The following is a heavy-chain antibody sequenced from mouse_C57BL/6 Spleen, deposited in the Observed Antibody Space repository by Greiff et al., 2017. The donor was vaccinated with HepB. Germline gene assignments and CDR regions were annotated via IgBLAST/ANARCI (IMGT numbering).Heavy chain of an antibody. Sequence: QVQLQQSGAELVRPGSSVKLSCKASGYTFTSYWMDWVKQRPGQGLEWIGNIYPTDSEIHYNKKFKDKATLTVEKSSSTAYMQLSSLTSEDSAVYCCARGGGDYGLDYWGQGTSVTVSS. CDR3: ARGGGDYGLDY. V-gene: IGHV1-61*01. CDR1: GYTFTSYW. J-gene: IGHJ4*01. CDR2: IYPTDSEI. D-gene: IGHD1-1*02.